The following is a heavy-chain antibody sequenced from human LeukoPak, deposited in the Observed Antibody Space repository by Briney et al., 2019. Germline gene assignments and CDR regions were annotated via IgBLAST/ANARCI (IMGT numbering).Heavy chain of an antibody. CDR1: GGSISSSSYY. J-gene: IGHJ4*02. CDR3: ARLGSTGYYDSSGSRRAALDY. D-gene: IGHD3-22*01. Sequence: SETLSLTCTVSGGSISSSSYYWGWIRQPPGKGLEWIGRIYYSGSTYYNPSLKSRVTISVDTSKNQFSLKLSSVTAADTAVYYCARLGSTGYYDSSGSRRAALDYWGQGTLVTVSS. V-gene: IGHV4-39*01. CDR2: IYYSGST.